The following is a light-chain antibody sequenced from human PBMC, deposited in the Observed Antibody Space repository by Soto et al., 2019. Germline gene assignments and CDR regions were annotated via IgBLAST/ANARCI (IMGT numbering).Light chain of an antibody. CDR2: GAS. CDR3: QQYSNYPRT. CDR1: QGVGNS. J-gene: IGKJ1*01. Sequence: TQMHQSPSYPPASAGASITIPRGASQGVGNSLGWYQQKPGKPPKVLIYGASNLQSGVPPRFSGSGSGTDFTLAISSLQPDDSATYYCQQYSNYPRTFGQGTKLEIK. V-gene: IGKV1-6*01.